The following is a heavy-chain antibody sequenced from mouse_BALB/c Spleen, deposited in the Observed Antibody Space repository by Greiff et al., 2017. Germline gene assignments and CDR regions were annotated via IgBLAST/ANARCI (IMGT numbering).Heavy chain of an antibody. CDR3: ARELPSYYAMDY. J-gene: IGHJ4*01. D-gene: IGHD2-12*01. Sequence: DVKLQESGPGLVKPSQSLFLTCSVTGYSITSGYYWNWIRQFPGNKLEWMGYISYDGSNNYNPSLKNRISITRDTSKNQFFLKLNSVTTEDTATYYCARELPSYYAMDYWGQGTSVTVSS. CDR2: ISYDGSN. CDR1: GYSITSGYY. V-gene: IGHV3-6*02.